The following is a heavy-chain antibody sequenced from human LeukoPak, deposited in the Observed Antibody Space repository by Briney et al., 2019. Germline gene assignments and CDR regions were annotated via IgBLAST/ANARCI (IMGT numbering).Heavy chain of an antibody. D-gene: IGHD6-19*01. V-gene: IGHV4-59*01. Sequence: TSQTLSLTRTVSGGSISSYYWSWIRQPPGKGLEWIGYIYYSGTTNYNPSLKSRVTISVDTSKNQFSLKLSSVTAADTAVYYCARDPSSGWYGGNFDYWGQGTLVTVSS. CDR2: IYYSGTT. CDR3: ARDPSSGWYGGNFDY. CDR1: GGSISSYY. J-gene: IGHJ4*02.